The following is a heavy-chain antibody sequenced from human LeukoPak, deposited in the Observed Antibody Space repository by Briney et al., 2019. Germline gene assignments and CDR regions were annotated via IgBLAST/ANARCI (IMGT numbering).Heavy chain of an antibody. V-gene: IGHV1-3*01. D-gene: IGHD3-3*01. J-gene: IGHJ3*02. CDR2: INAGNGNT. CDR3: ARDWIRFLEWPDAFDI. Sequence: GGSLRLSCAASGFTFSSYGMHWVRQAPGQRLEWMGWINAGNGNTKYSQKFQGRVTITRDTSASTAYMELSSLRSEDTAVYYCARDWIRFLEWPDAFDIWGQGTMVTVSS. CDR1: GFTFSSYG.